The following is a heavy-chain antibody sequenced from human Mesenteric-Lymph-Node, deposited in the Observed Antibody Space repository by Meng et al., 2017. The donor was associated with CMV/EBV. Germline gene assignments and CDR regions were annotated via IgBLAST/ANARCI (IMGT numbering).Heavy chain of an antibody. CDR3: ARVGDYCTSTTCYYHNWFDP. V-gene: IGHV1-69*05. D-gene: IGHD2-2*01. J-gene: IGHJ5*02. Sequence: RSAIRWVRRAPGPGLEWMGGIVPLFGTANYAQKFQGRVTITTDESTSTAYMELSNLRSEDTAVYYCARVGDYCTSTTCYYHNWFDPWGQGTLVTVSS. CDR1: RSA. CDR2: IVPLFGTA.